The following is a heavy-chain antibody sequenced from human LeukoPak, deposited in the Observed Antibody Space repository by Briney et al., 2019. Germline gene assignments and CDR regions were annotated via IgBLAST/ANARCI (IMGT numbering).Heavy chain of an antibody. Sequence: GGSLRLSCAASGFTFNSFEMTWVRQAPGKGLEWVSYISSSASTIYYADSVKGRFTISGDNAKNSLYLQMNSLRAEDTAVYYCARSRSGYFRYFDYWGQGALVTVSS. CDR1: GFTFNSFE. J-gene: IGHJ4*02. CDR3: ARSRSGYFRYFDY. D-gene: IGHD3-22*01. V-gene: IGHV3-48*03. CDR2: ISSSASTI.